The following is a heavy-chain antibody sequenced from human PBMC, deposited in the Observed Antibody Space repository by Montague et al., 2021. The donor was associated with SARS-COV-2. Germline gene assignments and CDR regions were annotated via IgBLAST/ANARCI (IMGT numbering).Heavy chain of an antibody. D-gene: IGHD6-19*01. J-gene: IGHJ5*02. CDR2: IYYSGST. CDR3: VRQPGQWLPRERFWFDP. Sequence: SETLSLTCTVSGGSISSTSYYWGWIRQPPGKGLEWIGSIYYSGSTYYNPSLKSRVTISVDTSKNQFSLKLSSVTAADTAVYYCVRQPGQWLPRERFWFDPWGQGTLVTVSS. V-gene: IGHV4-39*01. CDR1: GGSISSTSYY.